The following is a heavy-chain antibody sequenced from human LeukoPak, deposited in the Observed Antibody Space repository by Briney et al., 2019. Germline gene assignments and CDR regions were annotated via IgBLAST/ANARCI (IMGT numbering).Heavy chain of an antibody. V-gene: IGHV3-21*01. CDR3: TRVLSSGMPGGFDY. Sequence: PGGSLRLSCAASGFTYRRYSMNWVRQAPGKGLEWVATISSGSDYIYHADSVRGRFTISRDNVRNSLYLQMDSLRPEDTSVYYCTRVLSSGMPGGFDYWGQGILVTVSS. J-gene: IGHJ4*02. CDR1: GFTYRRYS. CDR2: ISSGSDYI. D-gene: IGHD2-2*01.